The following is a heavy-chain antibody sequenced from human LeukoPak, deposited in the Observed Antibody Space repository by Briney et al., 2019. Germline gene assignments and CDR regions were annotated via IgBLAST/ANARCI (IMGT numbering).Heavy chain of an antibody. D-gene: IGHD6-19*01. V-gene: IGHV3-23*01. Sequence: RPGGSLRLSCAASGFTFSSYAMSWVRQAPGKGLEWVSAISGSGGSTYYADSVKGRFTISRDNSKNTLYLQMNSLRAEDTAVYYCAKANSGWYSLHNTYYFDYWGQGTLDTVSS. CDR2: ISGSGGST. CDR1: GFTFSSYA. J-gene: IGHJ4*02. CDR3: AKANSGWYSLHNTYYFDY.